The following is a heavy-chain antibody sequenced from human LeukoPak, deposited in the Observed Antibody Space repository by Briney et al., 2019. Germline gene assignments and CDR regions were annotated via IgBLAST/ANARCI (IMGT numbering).Heavy chain of an antibody. J-gene: IGHJ4*02. V-gene: IGHV1-18*01. CDR3: ARTVYYDSSGYLFPPQTFDY. CDR1: GYTFTSYG. CDR2: ISAYNGNT. Sequence: ASVKVSCTASGYTFTSYGISWVRQAPGQGLEWMGWISAYNGNTNYAQKLQGRVTMTTDTSTSTAYMELRSLRSDDTAVYYCARTVYYDSSGYLFPPQTFDYWGQGTLVTVSS. D-gene: IGHD3-22*01.